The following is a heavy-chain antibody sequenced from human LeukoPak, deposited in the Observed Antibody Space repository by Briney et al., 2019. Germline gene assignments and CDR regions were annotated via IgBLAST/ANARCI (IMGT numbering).Heavy chain of an antibody. CDR3: ARVREGFSFYYGMDV. CDR1: GFTFSSYS. D-gene: IGHD3-16*02. V-gene: IGHV3-21*01. CDR2: ISSSSSYI. Sequence: VGSLRLSCAASGFTFSSYSMNWVRQAPGKGLEWVSSISSSSSYIYYADSVKGRFTISRDNAKNSLYLQMNSLRAEDTAVYYCARVREGFSFYYGMDVWGQGTTVTVSS. J-gene: IGHJ6*02.